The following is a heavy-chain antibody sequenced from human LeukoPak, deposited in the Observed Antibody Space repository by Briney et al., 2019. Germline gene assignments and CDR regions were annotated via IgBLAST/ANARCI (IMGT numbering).Heavy chain of an antibody. CDR2: IIPIFGTA. CDR3: ASSATSYYDFWSGYSFDY. V-gene: IGHV1-69*13. D-gene: IGHD3-3*01. Sequence: SVKVSCKASGGTFSSYAISWVRQAPGQGLGWMGGIIPIFGTANYAQKFQGRVTITADESTSTAYMELSSLRSEDTAVYYCASSATSYYDFWSGYSFDYWGQGTLVTVSS. CDR1: GGTFSSYA. J-gene: IGHJ4*02.